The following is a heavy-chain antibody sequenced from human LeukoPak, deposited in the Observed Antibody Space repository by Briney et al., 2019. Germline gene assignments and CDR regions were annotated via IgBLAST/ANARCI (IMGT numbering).Heavy chain of an antibody. CDR1: GFTISTYA. CDR3: ARPYDTSGYWLLGY. V-gene: IGHV3-23*01. CDR2: ISGAGGTT. Sequence: GGSLRLPCIASGFTISTYAMSWIRQTPGKGLEWVSRISGAGGTTYYADSVKSRFTISRDNSKNTLYLQMNSLRAEDTAMYYCARPYDTSGYWLLGYWGQGTLVTVSS. J-gene: IGHJ4*01. D-gene: IGHD3-22*01.